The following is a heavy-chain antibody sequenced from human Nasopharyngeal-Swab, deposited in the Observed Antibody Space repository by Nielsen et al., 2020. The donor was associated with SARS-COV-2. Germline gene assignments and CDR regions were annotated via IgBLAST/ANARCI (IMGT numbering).Heavy chain of an antibody. D-gene: IGHD3-3*01. Sequence: GESLKISCAASGFTFDDYGMSWVRQAPGKGLEWVANIKQDGTEKYYVDSVKGRFTISRDNAKNSLYLQMNSLRAEDTAVYYCARGYDFWSGYYPGYFDYWGQGTLVTVSS. CDR1: GFTFDDYG. V-gene: IGHV3-7*04. J-gene: IGHJ4*02. CDR2: IKQDGTEK. CDR3: ARGYDFWSGYYPGYFDY.